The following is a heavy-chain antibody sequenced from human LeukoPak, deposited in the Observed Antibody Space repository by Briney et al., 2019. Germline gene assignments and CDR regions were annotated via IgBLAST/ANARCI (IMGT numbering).Heavy chain of an antibody. Sequence: SETLSLTCTVSGGSISSRSYYWGWIRQPPGRGLEWIGNIHYSGSTYYNPSLKSRVTISVDRSKNQFSLKLSSVTAADTAVYYCARGRGPFYYGSGSSFDYWGQGTLVTVSS. V-gene: IGHV4-39*07. CDR1: GGSISSRSYY. J-gene: IGHJ4*02. CDR2: IHYSGST. D-gene: IGHD3-10*01. CDR3: ARGRGPFYYGSGSSFDY.